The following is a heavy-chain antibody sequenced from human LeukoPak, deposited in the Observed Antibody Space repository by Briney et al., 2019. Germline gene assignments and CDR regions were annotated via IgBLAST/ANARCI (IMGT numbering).Heavy chain of an antibody. CDR3: AKEEEMATIGDY. J-gene: IGHJ4*02. CDR2: ISASGGNT. CDR1: GFTFSIYP. V-gene: IGHV3-23*01. Sequence: GGSLRLSCAASGFTFSIYPMSWVRQAPGKGLEWVSAISASGGNTYYADSVKGRFTISRDNSKNTLYLQMNSLRAEDTAVYYRAKEEEMATIGDYWGQGTLVTVSS. D-gene: IGHD5-24*01.